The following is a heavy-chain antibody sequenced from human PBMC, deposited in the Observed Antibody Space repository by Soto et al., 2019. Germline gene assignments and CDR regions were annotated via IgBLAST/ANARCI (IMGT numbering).Heavy chain of an antibody. D-gene: IGHD2-21*02. CDR2: ISGSGGST. J-gene: IGHJ2*01. V-gene: IGHV3-23*01. CDR3: AKEAYCGGDCYPWYFDL. Sequence: EVQLLESEGGLVQPGGSLRLSCAASGFTFSSYAMSWVRQAPGKGLEWVSAISGSGGSTYYADSVKGRFTISRDNSKNTLYLQMNSLRAEDTAVYYCAKEAYCGGDCYPWYFDLWGRGTLVTVSS. CDR1: GFTFSSYA.